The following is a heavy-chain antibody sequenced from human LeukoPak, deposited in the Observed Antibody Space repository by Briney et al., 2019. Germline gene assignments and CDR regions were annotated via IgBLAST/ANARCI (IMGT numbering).Heavy chain of an antibody. CDR2: ISYDGSNK. J-gene: IGHJ3*02. V-gene: IGHV3-30*18. CDR1: GFTFSSYG. Sequence: PGGSLRLSCAASGFTFSSYGMHWVRQAPGKGLEWVAVISYDGSNKYYADSVKGRFTISRDNSKNTLYLQMNSLRAEDTAVYYCAKEYSSSWGDIWGQGTMVTVSS. CDR3: AKEYSSSWGDI. D-gene: IGHD6-13*01.